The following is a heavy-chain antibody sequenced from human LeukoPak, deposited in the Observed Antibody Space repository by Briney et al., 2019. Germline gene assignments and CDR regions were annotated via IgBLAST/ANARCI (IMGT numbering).Heavy chain of an antibody. J-gene: IGHJ4*02. CDR3: ARDLVPDY. V-gene: IGHV4-39*07. Sequence: SETLSLTCTVSGGSISSSSYYWGWIRQPPGKGLEWIGSIYYSGSTYYNPSLKSRVTISVVTSKNQFSLKLSSVTAADTAVYYCARDLVPDYWGQGTLVTVSS. CDR2: IYYSGST. CDR1: GGSISSSSYY. D-gene: IGHD6-13*01.